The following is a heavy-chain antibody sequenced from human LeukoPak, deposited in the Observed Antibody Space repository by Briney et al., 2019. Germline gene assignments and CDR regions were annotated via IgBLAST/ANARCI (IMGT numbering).Heavy chain of an antibody. Sequence: PGGSLRLSCAASGFTFNSYWMHWVRQAPGKGLVWVSRINSDGSSTSYADSVKGRFTISRDNAKNTLYLQMNSLRAEDTAVYYCARALVTSRNSYGMDVWGQGTTVTVSS. J-gene: IGHJ6*02. V-gene: IGHV3-74*01. D-gene: IGHD1-26*01. CDR3: ARALVTSRNSYGMDV. CDR1: GFTFNSYW. CDR2: INSDGSST.